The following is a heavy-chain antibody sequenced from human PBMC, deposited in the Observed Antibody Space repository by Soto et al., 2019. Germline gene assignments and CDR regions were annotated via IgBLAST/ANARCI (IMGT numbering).Heavy chain of an antibody. CDR1: GASFSDYY. Sequence: QVQLQQWGAGLLKPSETLSLTCAVYGASFSDYYWSWIRQPPGKGLEWIGEINHSGSTNYNPSLKSRVTISVDTSKNQFSLKLNSVTAADTAVYYCARGDFKGSNWGLGTLVTVSS. V-gene: IGHV4-34*01. J-gene: IGHJ4*02. CDR3: ARGDFKGSN. CDR2: INHSGST.